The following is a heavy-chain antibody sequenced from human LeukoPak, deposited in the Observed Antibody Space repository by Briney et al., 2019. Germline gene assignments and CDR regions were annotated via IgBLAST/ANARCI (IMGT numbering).Heavy chain of an antibody. CDR2: IRSNTYGGTT. CDR3: TRRNLTVAGRGDWDY. J-gene: IGHJ4*02. V-gene: IGHV3-49*03. Sequence: GGSLRLSCTASGFSFGDYAMSWFRQAPGKGLEWVGFIRSNTYGGTTEYAASVKGRFTISRDDSKSIAYLQMSSLKTEDSAVYYCTRRNLTVAGRGDWDYWGQGTLVTVSS. D-gene: IGHD6-19*01. CDR1: GFSFGDYA.